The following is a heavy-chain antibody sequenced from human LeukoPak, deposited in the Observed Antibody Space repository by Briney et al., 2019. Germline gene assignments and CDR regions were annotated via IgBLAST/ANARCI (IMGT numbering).Heavy chain of an antibody. V-gene: IGHV3-23*01. CDR2: ISGSGGST. CDR1: GFTFSSYA. CDR3: AKDRYYGSGRGSIFDY. D-gene: IGHD3-10*01. Sequence: GGSLRLSCAASGFTFSSYAMSWVRQAPGKGLEWVSAISGSGGSTYYADSVKGRFTISRDNSKNTLYLQMNSLRAEDTAVYYCAKDRYYGSGRGSIFDYWGQGTLVTVSS. J-gene: IGHJ4*02.